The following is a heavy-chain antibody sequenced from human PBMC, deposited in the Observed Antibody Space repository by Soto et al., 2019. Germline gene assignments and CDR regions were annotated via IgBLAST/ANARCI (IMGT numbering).Heavy chain of an antibody. CDR1: GATIGSYY. J-gene: IGHJ4*02. CDR3: ARGSCSSASFYTGDY. CDR2: IYFTGST. Sequence: SETLSLTCTVSGATIGSYYWSWIRQPRGKGEEWIGYIYFTGSTNYNPSLKSRVTISVDTSKNLFSLKLSSVTAADTALYYCARGSCSSASFYTGDYWGQGTLVTVSS. V-gene: IGHV4-59*01. D-gene: IGHD2-2*02.